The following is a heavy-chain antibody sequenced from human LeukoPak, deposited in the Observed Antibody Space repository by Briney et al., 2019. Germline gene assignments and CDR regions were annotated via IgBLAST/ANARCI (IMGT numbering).Heavy chain of an antibody. D-gene: IGHD3-3*01. V-gene: IGHV3-15*07. CDR2: IKSKTDGGTT. Sequence: GGSLRLSCAASGFTFSNAWMSWVRQAPGKGLEWVGRIKSKTDGGTTDYAAPVKGRFTISRDDSKNTLYLQMNSLKTEDTAVYYCTTAYYDFWSGYYMGFDYWGQGTLVTVSS. J-gene: IGHJ4*02. CDR3: TTAYYDFWSGYYMGFDY. CDR1: GFTFSNAW.